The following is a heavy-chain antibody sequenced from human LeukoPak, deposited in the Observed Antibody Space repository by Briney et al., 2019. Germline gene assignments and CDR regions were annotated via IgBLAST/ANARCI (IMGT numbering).Heavy chain of an antibody. CDR3: ARGHSSSWLNYYYYYGMDV. CDR1: GGTFSSYA. Sequence: GASVKVSCKASGGTFSSYAISWVRQAPGQGLEWMGRIIPIIGIPNYAQKFQGRVTITADRSTSTAYVELSSLRSEDTAVYYYARGHSSSWLNYYYYYGMDVWGQGTTVTVSS. V-gene: IGHV1-69*04. CDR2: IIPIIGIP. J-gene: IGHJ6*02. D-gene: IGHD6-13*01.